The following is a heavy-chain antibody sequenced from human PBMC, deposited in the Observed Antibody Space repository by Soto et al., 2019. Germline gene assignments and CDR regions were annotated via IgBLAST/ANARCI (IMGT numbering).Heavy chain of an antibody. CDR2: IYHSGST. CDR3: ARDSSYCSSTSCYPDY. V-gene: IGHV4-4*02. Sequence: SETLSLTCAVSGGSISSSNWWSWARQPPGKGLEWIGEIYHSGSTNYNPSLKSRVTISVDKSKNQFSLKLSSVTAADTAVYYCARDSSYCSSTSCYPDYWGQGTLVTVSS. D-gene: IGHD2-2*01. J-gene: IGHJ4*02. CDR1: GGSISSSNW.